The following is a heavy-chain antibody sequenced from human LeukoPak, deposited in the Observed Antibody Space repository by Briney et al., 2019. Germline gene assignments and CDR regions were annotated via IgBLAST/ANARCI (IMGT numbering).Heavy chain of an antibody. J-gene: IGHJ3*02. Sequence: GGSLRLSCAASGFIFNTYVFHWVRQAPGKGLEWVAVISHDGNVKLYADSVEGRFAISRDDSESTLYLHVDSLRTEDTAIYYCAREGYSSGRAGAFDIWGLGTMVIVSS. CDR3: AREGYSSGRAGAFDI. V-gene: IGHV3-30*09. CDR1: GFIFNTYV. D-gene: IGHD6-19*01. CDR2: ISHDGNVK.